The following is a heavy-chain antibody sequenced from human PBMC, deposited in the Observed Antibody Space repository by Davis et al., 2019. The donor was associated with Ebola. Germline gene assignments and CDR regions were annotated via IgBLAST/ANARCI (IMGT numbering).Heavy chain of an antibody. CDR1: GYTFTSYD. J-gene: IGHJ5*02. V-gene: IGHV1-8*03. D-gene: IGHD2-2*01. CDR2: MNPNSGNT. CDR3: ARAFIVVVPAATYWFDP. Sequence: ASVKVSCKASGYTFTSYDINWVRQATGQGLEWMGWMNPNSGNTGYAQKFQGRVTITRNTSISTAYMELSSLRSEDTAVYYCARAFIVVVPAATYWFDPWGQGTLVTVSS.